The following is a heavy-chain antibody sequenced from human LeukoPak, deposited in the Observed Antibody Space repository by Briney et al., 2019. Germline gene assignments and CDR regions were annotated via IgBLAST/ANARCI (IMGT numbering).Heavy chain of an antibody. CDR1: GGTFSSYA. J-gene: IGHJ4*02. CDR3: ARVHYDFWSGYKDY. CDR2: IIPILGIA. D-gene: IGHD3-3*01. Sequence: ASVKVSCKASGGTFSSYAISWVRQAPGQGLEWMGRIIPILGIANYAQKFQGRVTITADKSTSTAYMELSSLRSEDTAVYYCARVHYDFWSGYKDYWGQGTLVTVSP. V-gene: IGHV1-69*04.